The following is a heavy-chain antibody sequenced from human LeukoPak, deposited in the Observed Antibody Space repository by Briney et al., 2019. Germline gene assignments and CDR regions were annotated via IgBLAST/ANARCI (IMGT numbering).Heavy chain of an antibody. Sequence: SETLSLTCTVSGGSISSGGYYWSWIRQPPGKGLEWIGYIYHSGSTYYNPSLKSRVTISVDRSKNQFSLKLSSVTAADTAVYYCARGTVVPAAMGYYFDYWGQGTLVTVSS. J-gene: IGHJ4*02. CDR1: GGSISSGGYY. D-gene: IGHD2-2*01. CDR2: IYHSGST. CDR3: ARGTVVPAAMGYYFDY. V-gene: IGHV4-30-2*01.